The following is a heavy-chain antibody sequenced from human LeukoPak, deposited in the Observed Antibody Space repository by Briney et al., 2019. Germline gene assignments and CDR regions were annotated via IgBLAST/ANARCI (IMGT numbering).Heavy chain of an antibody. CDR1: GFILNDYY. CDR3: ARFVAMVRGMSV. Sequence: GGSLRLSCEASGFILNDYYMSWIRQAPGKGLEWISYITTTGSGKYYADSVRGRFTISRDSSNNSLYLQINSLRAEDTAVYYCARFVAMVRGMSVWGRGTLVTVSS. D-gene: IGHD3-10*01. CDR2: ITTTGSGK. V-gene: IGHV3-11*01. J-gene: IGHJ2*01.